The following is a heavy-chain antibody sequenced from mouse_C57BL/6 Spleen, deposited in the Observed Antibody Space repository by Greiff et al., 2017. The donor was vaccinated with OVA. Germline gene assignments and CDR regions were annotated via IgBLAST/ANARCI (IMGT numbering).Heavy chain of an antibody. J-gene: IGHJ1*03. CDR1: GYTFTDYE. V-gene: IGHV1-15*01. Sequence: QVQLQQSGAELVRPGASVTLSCKASGYTFTDYEMHWVKQTPVHGLEWIGAIDPETGGTAYNQKFKGKAILTADKSSSTAYMELRSLTSEDSAVYYCKDTTVVATRYFDVWGTGTTVTVSS. D-gene: IGHD1-1*01. CDR2: IDPETGGT. CDR3: KDTTVVATRYFDV.